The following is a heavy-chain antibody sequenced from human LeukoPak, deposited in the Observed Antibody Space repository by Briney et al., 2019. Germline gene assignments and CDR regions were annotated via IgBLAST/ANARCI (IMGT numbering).Heavy chain of an antibody. Sequence: PGGSLRLSCAASGFTFKSYAMSWVRQAPGKGLEWVSAITGSGGGTYYADSVKGRFTISRDNSKNTLYLQMNSLRAEDTAVYYCTAWNYGSNWFDPWGQGTLVTVSS. CDR3: TAWNYGSNWFDP. CDR1: GFTFKSYA. J-gene: IGHJ5*02. CDR2: ITGSGGGT. D-gene: IGHD1-7*01. V-gene: IGHV3-23*01.